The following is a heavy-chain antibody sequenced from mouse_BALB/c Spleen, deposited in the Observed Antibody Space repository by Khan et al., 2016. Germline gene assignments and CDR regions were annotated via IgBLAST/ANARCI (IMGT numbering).Heavy chain of an antibody. CDR1: GYTITNYG. CDR2: INTNTGEP. D-gene: IGHD1-1*01. Sequence: QIQLVQSGPELKKPGETVKISCKASGYTITNYGMNWVKQAPGKGLKWMGWINTNTGEPTYAEEFKGRFAFSLETSASTAYLQINNLKNEDTATYFCAEDYYGSNWFAYWGQGTLVTVSA. V-gene: IGHV9-3*02. J-gene: IGHJ3*01. CDR3: AEDYYGSNWFAY.